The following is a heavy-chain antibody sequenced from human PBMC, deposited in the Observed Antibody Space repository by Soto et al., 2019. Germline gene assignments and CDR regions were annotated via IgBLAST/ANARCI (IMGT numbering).Heavy chain of an antibody. Sequence: VQLVESGGGVVQPGRSLRLSCVTSGFTFSAYNMHWVRQAPGKGLEWVGVVWFDGSLKYYGDSVKGRFSVSRDSSKNTVYLEMDSLRPEDTAVYYCAKALVVSQVTYNWLDSWGQGTLVTVSS. D-gene: IGHD2-8*02. CDR3: AKALVVSQVTYNWLDS. V-gene: IGHV3-33*06. J-gene: IGHJ5*01. CDR1: GFTFSAYN. CDR2: VWFDGSLK.